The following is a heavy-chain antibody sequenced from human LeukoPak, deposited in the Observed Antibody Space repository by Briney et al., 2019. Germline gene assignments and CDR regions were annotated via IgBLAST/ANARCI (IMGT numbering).Heavy chain of an antibody. V-gene: IGHV3-30*02. J-gene: IGHJ6*03. D-gene: IGHD3-10*01. CDR1: GFTFDDHG. CDR2: IRYDGSNK. CDR3: AREGSQGYYYYYMDV. Sequence: PGGSLRVSCAASGFTFDDHGMSWVRQAPGKGLEWVAFIRYDGSNKYYADSVKGRFTISRDNSKNTLYLQMNSLRAEDTAVYYCAREGSQGYYYYYMDVWGKGTTVTVSS.